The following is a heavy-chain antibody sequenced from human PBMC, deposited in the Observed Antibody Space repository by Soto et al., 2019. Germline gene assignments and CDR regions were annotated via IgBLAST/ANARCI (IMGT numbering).Heavy chain of an antibody. V-gene: IGHV3-9*01. D-gene: IGHD2-15*01. CDR1: GFTFDDYA. J-gene: IGHJ4*02. Sequence: EVHLVESGGGLVQPGRSLRLSCAASGFTFDDYAMHWVRRVPGKGLEWVSSISWNSNIIGYADSVEGRFTSSRDNAKNSLYLQMNSLRPEDTAFYYCAKGGPDAFCSGGRCYFDYWGQVILVTVSS. CDR3: AKGGPDAFCSGGRCYFDY. CDR2: ISWNSNII.